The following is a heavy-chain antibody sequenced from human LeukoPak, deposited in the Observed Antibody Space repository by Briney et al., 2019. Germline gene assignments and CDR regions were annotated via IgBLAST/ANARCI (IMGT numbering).Heavy chain of an antibody. V-gene: IGHV3-21*01. J-gene: IGHJ3*02. Sequence: GGSLRLSCAASGFTFSNYSMNWVRQAPGKGLEWVSSISSSSSYIYYADSVKGRFTISRDNAKNSLYLQMNSLRAEDTAVYYCARDKRGSYVDAFDIWGQGTMVTVSS. CDR3: ARDKRGSYVDAFDI. CDR1: GFTFSNYS. CDR2: ISSSSSYI. D-gene: IGHD1-26*01.